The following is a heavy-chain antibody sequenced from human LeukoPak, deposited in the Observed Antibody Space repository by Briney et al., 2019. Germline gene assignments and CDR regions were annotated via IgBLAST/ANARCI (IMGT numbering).Heavy chain of an antibody. J-gene: IGHJ3*02. V-gene: IGHV4-59*08. CDR2: IYNSGST. CDR1: GGSISDYY. Sequence: SQTLSLTCAVAGGSISDYYWTSVRQPAGEELEWLGYIYNSGSTNYNPYLKSRLTISVDMSKYQSPLKLSSVTAADTAMYYCARRQKLRGPRAGDAFDIWGQGTMVTVSS. CDR3: ARRQKLRGPRAGDAFDI. D-gene: IGHD4/OR15-4a*01.